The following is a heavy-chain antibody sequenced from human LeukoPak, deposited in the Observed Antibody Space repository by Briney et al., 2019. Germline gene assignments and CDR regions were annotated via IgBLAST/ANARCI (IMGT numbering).Heavy chain of an antibody. Sequence: GGSLRLSCAASGFTFSGYWMHWVRQVPGKGLVWVSRINDDGRYTVYADSVKGRFTISRDNSKNTLYLQMNSLRAEDTAVYYCARDMWELPIYYYYYMDVWGKGTTVTVSS. J-gene: IGHJ6*03. CDR3: ARDMWELPIYYYYYMDV. CDR1: GFTFSGYW. D-gene: IGHD1-26*01. CDR2: INDDGRYT. V-gene: IGHV3-74*01.